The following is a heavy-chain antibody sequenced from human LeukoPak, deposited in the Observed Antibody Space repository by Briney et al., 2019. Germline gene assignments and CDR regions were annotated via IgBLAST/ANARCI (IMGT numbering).Heavy chain of an antibody. J-gene: IGHJ6*03. V-gene: IGHV3-23*01. CDR2: ISSSGGTT. D-gene: IGHD3-10*01. CDR1: GFTFSSYA. CDR3: AKDSAFYYIDV. Sequence: GGSLRLSCGASGFTFSSYAMSWVRQAPGKGLEWVSGISSSGGTTYYADSVKGRFTISRDYSKNTLYLQMNSLKGDDTAVYYCAKDSAFYYIDVWGKGTTVVISS.